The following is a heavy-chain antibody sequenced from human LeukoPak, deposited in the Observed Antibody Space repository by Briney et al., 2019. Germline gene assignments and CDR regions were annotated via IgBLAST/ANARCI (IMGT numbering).Heavy chain of an antibody. Sequence: GASVKASCKAPGGTFSSYAISWVRQAPGQGLEWMGGIIPIFGTANYAQKFQGRVTITADESTSTAYMELSSLRSEDTAVYYCARGPYYDFWSGPTRYVFPLDYWGQGTLVTVSS. V-gene: IGHV1-69*13. CDR1: GGTFSSYA. CDR3: ARGPYYDFWSGPTRYVFPLDY. D-gene: IGHD3-3*01. J-gene: IGHJ4*02. CDR2: IIPIFGTA.